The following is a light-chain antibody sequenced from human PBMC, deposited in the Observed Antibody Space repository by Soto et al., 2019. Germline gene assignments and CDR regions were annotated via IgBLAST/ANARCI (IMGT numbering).Light chain of an antibody. V-gene: IGKV3-11*01. Sequence: EILLTQSPATLSLSPGERATLSCRASQTVSSYLLWYQQKRGQAPRLLIYDASHRATCIPSRFSGSGSRTDYTLTISSLAPEDFAVYYCPHRMNSPLTCGQGTRPEIK. CDR1: QTVSSY. CDR2: DAS. CDR3: PHRMNSPLT. J-gene: IGKJ5*01.